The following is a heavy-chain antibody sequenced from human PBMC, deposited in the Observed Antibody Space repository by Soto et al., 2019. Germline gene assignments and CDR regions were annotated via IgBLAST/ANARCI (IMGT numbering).Heavy chain of an antibody. CDR3: VRSGTARLLRHSWFDT. J-gene: IGHJ5*02. CDR1: GFTFNTYD. Sequence: EVQLVESGGGLVKPGGSLRLSCAASGFTFNTYDMNWVRQAPGKGLEWVSSITTSSAYIYYADSLKGRITISRDNAKNSLFRQVNSLRAADTAVYYCVRSGTARLLRHSWFDTWGQGTVVTVSS. D-gene: IGHD2-21*01. V-gene: IGHV3-21*01. CDR2: ITTSSAYI.